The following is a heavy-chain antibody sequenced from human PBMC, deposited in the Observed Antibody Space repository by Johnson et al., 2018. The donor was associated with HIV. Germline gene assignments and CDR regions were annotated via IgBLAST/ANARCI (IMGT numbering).Heavy chain of an antibody. J-gene: IGHJ3*02. V-gene: IGHV3-30*04. CDR3: AKGPLYYYDSRLGSGAFDI. Sequence: QVQLVESGGGVVQPGRSLRLSCAASGFTFSSYAMHWVRQAPGKGLEWVAVISSDGSNKYYTDSVKGRFPISRDNSKNTLYLQMNSLRAEDTAVYYCAKGPLYYYDSRLGSGAFDIWGQGTMVTVSS. D-gene: IGHD3-22*01. CDR1: GFTFSSYA. CDR2: ISSDGSNK.